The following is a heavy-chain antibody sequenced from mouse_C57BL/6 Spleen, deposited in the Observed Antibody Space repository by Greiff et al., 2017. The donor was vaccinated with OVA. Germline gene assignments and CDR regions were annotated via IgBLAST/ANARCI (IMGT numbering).Heavy chain of an antibody. CDR3: ARKGGYDVGAMDY. J-gene: IGHJ4*01. CDR2: INPNNGGT. CDR1: GYTFTDYN. V-gene: IGHV1-22*01. D-gene: IGHD2-3*01. Sequence: EVQLQQSGPELVKPGASVKMSCKASGYTFTDYNMHWVKQSHGKSLEWIGYINPNNGGTSYNQKFKGKATLTVNKSSSTAYMELRSLTSEDSAVYYCARKGGYDVGAMDYWGQGTSVTVSS.